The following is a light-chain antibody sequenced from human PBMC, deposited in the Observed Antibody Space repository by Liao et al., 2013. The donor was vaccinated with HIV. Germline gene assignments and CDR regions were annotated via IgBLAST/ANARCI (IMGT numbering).Light chain of an antibody. J-gene: IGLJ2*01. Sequence: SYELTQPPSVSVSPGQTASITCSGHKLGDKYACWYQQKPGQSPVLVIYHDSKRPSGIPERFSASNSGSTATLTISATQAMDEADYYCQAWDSSTVVFGGGTKLTVL. V-gene: IGLV3-1*01. CDR3: QAWDSSTVV. CDR1: KLGDKY. CDR2: HDS.